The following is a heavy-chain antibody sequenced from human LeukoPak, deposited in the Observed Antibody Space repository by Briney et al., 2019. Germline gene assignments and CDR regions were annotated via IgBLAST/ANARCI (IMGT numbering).Heavy chain of an antibody. CDR1: GGSINSYF. J-gene: IGHJ4*02. V-gene: IGHV4-59*01. CDR3: ARGVNYDSGSYYDY. Sequence: SETLSLTCTVSGGSINSYFWSWIRQPPGKGLEWIRYIYYSDNTNYNPSLKSRVTISVETSKNQFSLKLTSVTAADTAVYYCARGVNYDSGSYYDYWGQGTLVTVSS. D-gene: IGHD3-10*01. CDR2: IYYSDNT.